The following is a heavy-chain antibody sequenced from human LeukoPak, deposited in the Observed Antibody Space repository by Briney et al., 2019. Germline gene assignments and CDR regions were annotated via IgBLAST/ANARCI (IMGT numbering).Heavy chain of an antibody. J-gene: IGHJ4*02. Sequence: PGGSLRLSCAASGFTFSSYSMNWVRQAPGKGLEWVAIIWYDGSKKYYGDSVKGRFTVSRDNSKNTLYLHMNSLRAEDTAVYYCAMYSGSDWELNYWGQGTLVTVSS. CDR1: GFTFSSYS. CDR2: IWYDGSKK. CDR3: AMYSGSDWELNY. V-gene: IGHV3-33*08. D-gene: IGHD5-12*01.